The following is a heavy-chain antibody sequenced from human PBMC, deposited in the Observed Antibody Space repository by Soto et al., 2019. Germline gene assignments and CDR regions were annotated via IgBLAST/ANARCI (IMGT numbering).Heavy chain of an antibody. CDR1: GFTFTNYN. D-gene: IGHD4-17*01. CDR2: ISSSGRYI. Sequence: EGQLVESGGGLVKPGGSLRLSCAASGFTFTNYNMNWVRQAPGKGLEWVSCISSSGRYIFYADSVKGRLTISRDNPQNSLSLQMNSLGAEDTAVYDRAREDDYGDYAVIPYYMDVWGKGTTVTVSS. CDR3: AREDDYGDYAVIPYYMDV. J-gene: IGHJ6*03. V-gene: IGHV3-21*01.